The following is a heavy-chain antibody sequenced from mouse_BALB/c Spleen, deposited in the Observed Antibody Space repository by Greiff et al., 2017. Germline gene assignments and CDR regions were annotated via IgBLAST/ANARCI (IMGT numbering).Heavy chain of an antibody. J-gene: IGHJ4*01. V-gene: IGHV1-9*01. CDR1: GYTFSSYW. D-gene: IGHD6-1*01. CDR2: ILPGSGST. CDR3: ARGEPFDDYAMDC. Sequence: QVQLQQSGAELMKPGASVKISCKATGYTFSSYWIEWVKQRPGHGLEWIGEILPGSGSTNYNEKFKGKATFTADTSSNTAYMQLSSLTSEDSAVYYCARGEPFDDYAMDCWGQGTSVTVSS.